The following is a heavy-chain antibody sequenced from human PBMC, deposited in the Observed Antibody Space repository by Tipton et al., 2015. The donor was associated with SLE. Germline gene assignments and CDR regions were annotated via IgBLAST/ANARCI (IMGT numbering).Heavy chain of an antibody. J-gene: IGHJ6*03. CDR2: IYTGGNV. D-gene: IGHD2-21*01. Sequence: TLSLTCHVSGASITTASYYWTWMRQPAGKGLEWIGHIYTGGNVDYNPSLESRVIISLDTSKNAISLTLTSVTAADTAVYYCARRSVIKDVYMDVWGKGTTVTVSS. CDR3: ARRSVIKDVYMDV. CDR1: GASITTASYY. V-gene: IGHV4-61*09.